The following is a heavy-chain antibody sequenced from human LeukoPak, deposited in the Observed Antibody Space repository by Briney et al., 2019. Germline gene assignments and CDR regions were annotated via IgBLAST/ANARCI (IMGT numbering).Heavy chain of an antibody. Sequence: SETLSFTCTVSGGSINSYYWSWIRQPPGKELEWIGYIYTSGSPNYNPSLKSRVTISVDTSKNQFSLKLSSVTAADTAVYYCARGGLAGFDWLIEGLDYWGQGTLVTVSS. CDR1: GGSINSYY. CDR3: ARGGLAGFDWLIEGLDY. CDR2: IYTSGSP. V-gene: IGHV4-4*09. D-gene: IGHD3-9*01. J-gene: IGHJ4*02.